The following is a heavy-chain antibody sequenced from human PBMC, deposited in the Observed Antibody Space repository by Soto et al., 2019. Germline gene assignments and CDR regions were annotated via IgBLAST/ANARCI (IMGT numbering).Heavy chain of an antibody. V-gene: IGHV4-59*01. Sequence: QVQLQESGPGLVKPSETLSLTCSVSGGSISSYYWNWIRQPPGMGLEWIGFIYYNGYTNYNPSLKSRDTISVDTSNNQFSPKLSSVTAADTAVYYCARVYYDSSGHSHNDCWGQGTLVTVS. CDR3: ARVYYDSSGHSHNDC. J-gene: IGHJ4*02. D-gene: IGHD3-22*01. CDR2: IYYNGYT. CDR1: GGSISSYY.